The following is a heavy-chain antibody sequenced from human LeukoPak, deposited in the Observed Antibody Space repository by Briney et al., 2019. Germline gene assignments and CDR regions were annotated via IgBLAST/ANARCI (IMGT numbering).Heavy chain of an antibody. Sequence: GGSLRLSCAASGFTFSKYWMLWVRQAPGKGLESVSRINTDGTVTTYADSVKGRFTLSRDNADNTMFLQRNSVRDADTAVYYCATKRWLAPPPDSWGQGTPVTVSS. V-gene: IGHV3-74*01. CDR3: ATKRWLAPPPDS. CDR2: INTDGTVT. D-gene: IGHD6-19*01. CDR1: GFTFSKYW. J-gene: IGHJ4*02.